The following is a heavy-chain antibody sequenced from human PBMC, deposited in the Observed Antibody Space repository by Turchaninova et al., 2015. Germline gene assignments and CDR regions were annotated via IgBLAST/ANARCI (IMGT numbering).Heavy chain of an antibody. CDR2: INTYGSTT. V-gene: IGHV3-74*01. CDR3: ARGGAYDSDDVVDI. D-gene: IGHD5-12*01. Sequence: EVQLVESGGGLVQPGGSLRLSCAAPGFTFSTYWMHWVRQAPGKGLVWVSRINTYGSTTTYADSVKGRFNISRDNAKNTLFLQMNSLTAEDTAVYYCARGGAYDSDDVVDIWGQGTMVIVSS. CDR1: GFTFSTYW. J-gene: IGHJ3*02.